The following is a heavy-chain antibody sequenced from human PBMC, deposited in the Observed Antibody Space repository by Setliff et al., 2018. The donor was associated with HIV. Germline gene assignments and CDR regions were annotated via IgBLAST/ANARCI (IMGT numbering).Heavy chain of an antibody. D-gene: IGHD3-9*01. J-gene: IGHJ4*02. Sequence: PSETLSLTCTVSGGSISSNSYYWGWIRQPPGKGLEWIGSIYHSGRTYYNPSLKSRVTISVETSKNQFSLELTSVTAADTAVYYCARDQPQDYDSLTGYYTGRYFDYWGRGTLVT. V-gene: IGHV4-39*07. CDR2: IYHSGRT. CDR1: GGSISSNSYY. CDR3: ARDQPQDYDSLTGYYTGRYFDY.